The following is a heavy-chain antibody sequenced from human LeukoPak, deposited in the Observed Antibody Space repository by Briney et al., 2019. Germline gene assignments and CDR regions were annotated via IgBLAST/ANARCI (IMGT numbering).Heavy chain of an antibody. V-gene: IGHV4-4*07. CDR1: GGSISGYY. CDR3: AREVSGDRRFDP. CDR2: IYSSGSA. J-gene: IGHJ5*02. Sequence: SETLSLTCAVSGGSISGYYWSWIRQPAGKELEWIGRIYSSGSANYNPSLESRVTVSVDTSKKQFSLNLSSVTAADTAVYYCAREVSGDRRFDPWGQGTLVTVSS. D-gene: IGHD5/OR15-5a*01.